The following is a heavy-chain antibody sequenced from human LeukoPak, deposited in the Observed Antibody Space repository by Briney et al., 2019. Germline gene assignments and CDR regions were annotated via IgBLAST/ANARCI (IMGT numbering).Heavy chain of an antibody. CDR2: IYHSATT. Sequence: SETLSLTCTVSGGSISSYRWNWIRQPPGKGLEWIGYIYHSATTNYNPSLDSRVTMSLDTSKNQFALKLRSVTAADTAVYYCARSPLKDNDWKYYFDYWGQGTLVTVSS. V-gene: IGHV4-59*08. CDR1: GGSISSYR. CDR3: ARSPLKDNDWKYYFDY. D-gene: IGHD1-1*01. J-gene: IGHJ4*02.